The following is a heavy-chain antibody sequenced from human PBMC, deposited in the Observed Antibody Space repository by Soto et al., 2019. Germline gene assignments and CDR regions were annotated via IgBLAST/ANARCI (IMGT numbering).Heavy chain of an antibody. J-gene: IGHJ4*02. CDR1: GGSISSGGYY. Sequence: PSETLSLTCTVSGGSISSGGYYWSWIRQHPEKGLEWIGHTSHSDNTYYNPSLKSRLTISVDTSKNQFSLKLSSVTAADTAVYYCARDANTSWHYFDYWGQGTLVTVSS. D-gene: IGHD2-2*01. V-gene: IGHV4-31*03. CDR3: ARDANTSWHYFDY. CDR2: TSHSDNT.